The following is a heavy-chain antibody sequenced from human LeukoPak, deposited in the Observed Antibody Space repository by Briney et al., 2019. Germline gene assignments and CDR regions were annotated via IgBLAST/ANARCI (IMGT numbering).Heavy chain of an antibody. CDR1: EFTFSSYS. Sequence: GGSLRLSCAASEFTFSSYSMNWVRQAPGKGLEWVSSISSSSSYIYYADSVKGRFTISRDNAKNSLYLQMNSLRAEDTAVYYCARDHGYSYGYGDWFDPWGQGTLVTVSS. CDR2: ISSSSSYI. V-gene: IGHV3-21*01. CDR3: ARDHGYSYGYGDWFDP. J-gene: IGHJ5*02. D-gene: IGHD5-18*01.